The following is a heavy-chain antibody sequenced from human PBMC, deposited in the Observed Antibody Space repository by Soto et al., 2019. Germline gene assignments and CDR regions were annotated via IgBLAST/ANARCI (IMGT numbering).Heavy chain of an antibody. V-gene: IGHV3-23*01. CDR2: ISGSGGST. CDR1: GFTFSSYV. Sequence: EVQLLESGGGLVQPGGSLRLSCAASGFTFSSYVMSWVRQAPGKGLEWVSAISGSGGSTYYADSVKGRFTISRDNSKNTLYLQMNSLRAEDTAVYYCAKKEGYYYYYYMDVWGKGTTVTVSS. J-gene: IGHJ6*03. CDR3: AKKEGYYYYYYMDV.